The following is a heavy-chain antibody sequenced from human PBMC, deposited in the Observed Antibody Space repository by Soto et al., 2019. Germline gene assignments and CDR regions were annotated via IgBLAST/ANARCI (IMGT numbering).Heavy chain of an antibody. CDR2: ISSYNGNT. J-gene: IGHJ3*02. CDR1: GYTFTSYG. D-gene: IGHD3-22*01. Sequence: GASVKVSCKASGYTFTSYGISWVRQAPGQGLEWMGWISSYNGNTNYAQKLQGRVTMTTDTSTSTAYMELRSLRSDDTAVYYCAREDDISGYSDAFDIWGQGTMVTVSS. CDR3: AREDDISGYSDAFDI. V-gene: IGHV1-18*01.